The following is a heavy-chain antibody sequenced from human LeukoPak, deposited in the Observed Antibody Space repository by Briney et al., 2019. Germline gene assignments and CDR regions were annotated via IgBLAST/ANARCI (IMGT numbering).Heavy chain of an antibody. J-gene: IGHJ4*02. CDR1: GGSISSNSYY. D-gene: IGHD3-22*01. V-gene: IGHV4-39*01. CDR3: ARTPGQKYYDSSGPFDY. CDR2: IYYSGST. Sequence: PSETLSLTCTVSGGSISSNSYYWGWIRQPPGKGLEWSGSIYYSGSTYYNPPLKSRVTISVDTSKNQFSLKLSSVTAADTAVYYCARTPGQKYYDSSGPFDYWGQGTLVTVSS.